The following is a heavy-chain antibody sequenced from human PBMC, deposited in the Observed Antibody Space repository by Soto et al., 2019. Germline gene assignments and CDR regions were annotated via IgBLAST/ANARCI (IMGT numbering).Heavy chain of an antibody. D-gene: IGHD6-13*01. V-gene: IGHV3-30*18. J-gene: IGHJ6*02. CDR1: GFTFSSYG. Sequence: QVQLVESGGGVVQPGRSLRLSCAASGFTFSSYGMHWVRQAPGKGLEWVAVISYDGSNKYYADSVKGRFTISRDNSKNTLYLQMNSLRAEHTAVYYCAKMYSSSWYEGPDYYYYYGMDVWGQGTTVTVSS. CDR3: AKMYSSSWYEGPDYYYYYGMDV. CDR2: ISYDGSNK.